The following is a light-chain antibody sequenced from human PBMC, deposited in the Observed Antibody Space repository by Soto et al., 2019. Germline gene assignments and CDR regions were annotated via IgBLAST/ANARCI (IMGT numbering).Light chain of an antibody. J-gene: IGLJ2*01. CDR1: SSDVGGYNY. CDR2: EVS. V-gene: IGLV2-14*01. CDR3: SSYTSSSSVV. Sequence: QSALTQPASVSGSPGQSLTISCPGTSSDVGGYNYVSWYQQHPGKAPKLMIYEVSNRPSGISNRFSGSKSGNTASLTISGLQAEDEADYYCSSYTSSSSVVFGGGTKVTVL.